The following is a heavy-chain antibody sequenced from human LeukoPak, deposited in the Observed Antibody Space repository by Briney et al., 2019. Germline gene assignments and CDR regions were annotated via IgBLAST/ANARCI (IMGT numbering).Heavy chain of an antibody. D-gene: IGHD3-10*01. CDR1: GFTFSSYG. CDR3: ARDFTARGVIIGAFDI. CDR2: IWYDGSNK. J-gene: IGHJ3*02. Sequence: GGSLRLSCAASGFTFSSYGMHWVRQGPGKGLEWVAVIWYDGSNKYYADSVKGRFTISRDNSKNTLYLQMNSLRAEDTAVYYCARDFTARGVIIGAFDIWGQGTMVTVSS. V-gene: IGHV3-33*01.